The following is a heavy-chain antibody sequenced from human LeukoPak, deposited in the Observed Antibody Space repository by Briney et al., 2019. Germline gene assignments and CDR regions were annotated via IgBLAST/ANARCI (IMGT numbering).Heavy chain of an antibody. CDR3: AREEPVDYYYGMDV. CDR1: GYTFTSYY. V-gene: IGHV1-46*01. Sequence: GASVKVSCKASGYTFTSYYMHWVRQAPGQGLEWMGIINPSGGSTSYARKFQGRVTMTTDTSTSTAYMELRSLRSDDTAVYYCAREEPVDYYYGMDVWGQGTTVTVSS. CDR2: INPSGGST. J-gene: IGHJ6*02.